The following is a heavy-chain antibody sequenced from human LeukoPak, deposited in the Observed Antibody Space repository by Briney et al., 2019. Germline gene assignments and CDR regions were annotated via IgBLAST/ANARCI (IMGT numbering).Heavy chain of an antibody. Sequence: SETLSLTCAVYGGSFSGYYWSWIRQPPGKGLEWIGEINHSGSTNYNPSLKSRVTISVDTSKNQFSLKLSSVAAADTAVYYCASASDYGGNFDYWGQGTLVTVSS. CDR3: ASASDYGGNFDY. D-gene: IGHD4-23*01. CDR2: INHSGST. V-gene: IGHV4-34*01. CDR1: GGSFSGYY. J-gene: IGHJ4*02.